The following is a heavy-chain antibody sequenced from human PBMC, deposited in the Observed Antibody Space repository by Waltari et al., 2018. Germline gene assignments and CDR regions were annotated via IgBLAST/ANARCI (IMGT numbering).Heavy chain of an antibody. CDR1: GFRFSGHS. D-gene: IGHD4-17*01. CDR3: VTAERWGGGDYRFDY. J-gene: IGHJ4*02. Sequence: EVLLVESGGGLVRPGGSLRVSCAASGFRFSGHSMNWVSQAPGKGLGWVASISLSSTYICDADSGKGRLTVSRDIAKNLLCLDMADLRAEDSAVYYWVTAERWGGGDYRFDYWGQGTLVAVSS. V-gene: IGHV3-21*01. CDR2: ISLSSTYI.